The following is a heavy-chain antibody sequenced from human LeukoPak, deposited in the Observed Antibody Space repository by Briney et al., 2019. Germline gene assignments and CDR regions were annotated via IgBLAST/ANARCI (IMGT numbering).Heavy chain of an antibody. Sequence: TSETLSLTCTVSGGSISSYCWSWIRQPAGKGLEWIGRIYTSGSTNYNPSLKSRVTMSVDTSKNQFSLKLSSVTAADTAVYYCASCSSTSCAFLGAFDIWGQGTMVTVSS. J-gene: IGHJ3*02. V-gene: IGHV4-4*07. CDR1: GGSISSYC. CDR2: IYTSGST. CDR3: ASCSSTSCAFLGAFDI. D-gene: IGHD2-2*01.